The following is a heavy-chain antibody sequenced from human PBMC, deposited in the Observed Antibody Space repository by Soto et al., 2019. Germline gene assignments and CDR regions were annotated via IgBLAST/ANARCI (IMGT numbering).Heavy chain of an antibody. CDR2: IHPTSGHI. CDR1: GFIFSHYY. D-gene: IGHD4-4*01. CDR3: ARLPYSAYNRHFDY. Sequence: QVQMVESGGGLVKPGGSLRLSCAASGFIFSHYYMGWIRQAPGKGLEWVSYIHPTSGHINYADSVKGRFTISRDNARNSLYLQLNSLTADDTAMYYCARLPYSAYNRHFDYWGQGTLVTVSS. J-gene: IGHJ4*02. V-gene: IGHV3-11*06.